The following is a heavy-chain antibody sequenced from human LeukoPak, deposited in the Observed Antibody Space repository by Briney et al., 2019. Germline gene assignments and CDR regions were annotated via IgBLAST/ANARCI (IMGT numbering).Heavy chain of an antibody. CDR3: ARANSGGSSWSFDY. CDR2: IYHSGST. D-gene: IGHD6-13*01. J-gene: IGHJ4*02. Sequence: SETLSLTCTVSGYSISSGYYWGWVRQPPGKGLEWIGSIYHSGSTYYNPSLKSRVTISVDTSKNQFSLKLSSGTAADTAVYYCARANSGGSSWSFDYWGQGTLVTVSS. CDR1: GYSISSGYY. V-gene: IGHV4-38-2*02.